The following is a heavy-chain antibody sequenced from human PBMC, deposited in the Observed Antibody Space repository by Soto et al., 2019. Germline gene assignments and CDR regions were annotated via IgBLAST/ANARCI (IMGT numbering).Heavy chain of an antibody. CDR3: ARDVALDYDFWGDAFDI. D-gene: IGHD3-3*01. CDR1: GFTFSSYS. CDR2: ISSSSSYI. J-gene: IGHJ3*02. Sequence: GGSLRLSCAASGFTFSSYSMNWVRQAPGKGLEWVSSISSSSSYIYYADSVKGRFTISRDNAKNSLYLQMNSLRAEDTAVYYCARDVALDYDFWGDAFDIWGQGTMVTVSS. V-gene: IGHV3-21*01.